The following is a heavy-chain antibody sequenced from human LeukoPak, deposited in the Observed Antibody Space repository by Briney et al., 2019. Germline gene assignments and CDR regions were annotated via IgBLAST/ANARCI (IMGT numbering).Heavy chain of an antibody. V-gene: IGHV1-69*13. Sequence: ASVNVSCKASGGTFSSYAISWVRQAPGQGLEWMGGIIPIFGTANYAQKFQGRVTITADESTSTAYMELSSLRSEDTAVYYCARDKFPHDYGGLVDYWGQGTLVTLSS. D-gene: IGHD4-23*01. CDR2: IIPIFGTA. CDR1: GGTFSSYA. J-gene: IGHJ4*02. CDR3: ARDKFPHDYGGLVDY.